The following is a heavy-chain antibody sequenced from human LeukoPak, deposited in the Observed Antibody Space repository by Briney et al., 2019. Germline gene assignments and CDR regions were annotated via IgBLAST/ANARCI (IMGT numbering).Heavy chain of an antibody. CDR2: ISSSSSTI. Sequence: PGGSLRLSCAASGFTFSSYSMNWVRQAPGKGLGWVSYISSSSSTIYYADSVKGRFTISRDNAKNSLYLLMNSLRAEDTAVYYCASSSSGWLFQHWGQGTLVTVSS. J-gene: IGHJ1*01. D-gene: IGHD6-19*01. CDR3: ASSSSGWLFQH. V-gene: IGHV3-48*04. CDR1: GFTFSSYS.